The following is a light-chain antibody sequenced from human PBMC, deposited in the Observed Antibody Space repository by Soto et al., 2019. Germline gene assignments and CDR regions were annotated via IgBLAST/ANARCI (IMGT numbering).Light chain of an antibody. V-gene: IGLV2-14*01. J-gene: IGLJ1*01. CDR3: SSYTTSNTRQIV. Sequence: QSALTQPASVSGSPGQSITISCTGTSSDVGGYNYVSWYQQHPGKAPKFMIYDVSNRPSGVSNRFSGSKSGNTASLTLSGLQAEDEADYSCSSYTTSNTRQIVFGTGTKLTVL. CDR2: DVS. CDR1: SSDVGGYNY.